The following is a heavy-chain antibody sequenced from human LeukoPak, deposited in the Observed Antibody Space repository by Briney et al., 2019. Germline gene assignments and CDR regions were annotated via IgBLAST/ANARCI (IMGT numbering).Heavy chain of an antibody. CDR3: AKDRGLGYSGYGGAFDI. CDR1: GSDFSSHN. Sequence: GGSLRLSCAVSGSDFSSHNFHWVRQAPGKGLEWVSFISRNSRTTYYADSVKGRFTISRDNSKNTLYLQMNSLRAEDTAVYYCAKDRGLGYSGYGGAFDIWGQGTMVTVSS. V-gene: IGHV3-23*01. J-gene: IGHJ3*02. CDR2: ISRNSRTT. D-gene: IGHD5-12*01.